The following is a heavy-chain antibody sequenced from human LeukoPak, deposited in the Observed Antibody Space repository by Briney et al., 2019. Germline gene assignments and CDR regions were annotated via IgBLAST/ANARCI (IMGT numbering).Heavy chain of an antibody. Sequence: GRSLRLSCAASGFTFDDYAMHWVRQAPGKGLEWVSGISWNSGSIGYADSVKGRFTISRDNAKNSLYLQMNSLRAEDTALYCCAKDRGGYDSSYFDYWGQGTLVTVSS. J-gene: IGHJ4*02. CDR1: GFTFDDYA. CDR2: ISWNSGSI. V-gene: IGHV3-9*01. D-gene: IGHD5-12*01. CDR3: AKDRGGYDSSYFDY.